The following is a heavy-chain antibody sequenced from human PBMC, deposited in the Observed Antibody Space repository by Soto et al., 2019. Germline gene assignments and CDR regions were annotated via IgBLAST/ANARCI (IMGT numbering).Heavy chain of an antibody. Sequence: ASVKVSCKASGYTFTSYAMQWVRQAPGQRLEWMGWINAGNGNTKYSQKFQGRVTITRDTSASTAYMELSSLRSEDTAVYYCARDSCSGGSCYKGSGAFDIWGQGTMVTVSS. CDR1: GYTFTSYA. CDR2: INAGNGNT. J-gene: IGHJ3*02. V-gene: IGHV1-3*01. CDR3: ARDSCSGGSCYKGSGAFDI. D-gene: IGHD2-15*01.